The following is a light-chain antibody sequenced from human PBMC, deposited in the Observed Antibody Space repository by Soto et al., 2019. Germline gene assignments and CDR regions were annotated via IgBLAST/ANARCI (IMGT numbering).Light chain of an antibody. V-gene: IGKV3D-15*01. J-gene: IGKJ1*01. CDR3: QQYNTWPRT. CDR1: QRVSRN. CDR2: AAS. Sequence: EIVMTQSPATLSLSPGARDPLSCRARQRVSRNVAWYQQKPGQAPRLLISAASTGAAGVPARFNAAGSGTVFTLTISSLQSEDFAIYYCQQYNTWPRTFGQGTKV.